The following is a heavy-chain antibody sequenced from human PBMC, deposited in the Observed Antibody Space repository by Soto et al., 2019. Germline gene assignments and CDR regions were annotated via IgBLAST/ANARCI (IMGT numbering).Heavy chain of an antibody. CDR1: GGSIISSSYY. Sequence: PSETMSLTCTVAGGSIISSSYYWGWIHQPPGKGLEWIGSIYYSGSTFYNPSLKSRVTISVDTSKNQFSLKLSSVTAADTAVYYCATFYGDYVSYWGPGTLVTV. D-gene: IGHD4-17*01. CDR3: ATFYGDYVSY. J-gene: IGHJ4*02. V-gene: IGHV4-39*01. CDR2: IYYSGST.